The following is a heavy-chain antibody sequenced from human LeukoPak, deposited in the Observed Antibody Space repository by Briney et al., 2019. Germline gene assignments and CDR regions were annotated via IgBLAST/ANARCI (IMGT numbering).Heavy chain of an antibody. CDR1: GFTFSSYG. J-gene: IGHJ4*02. CDR3: ARDQGSSWFRLFDY. V-gene: IGHV3-33*01. D-gene: IGHD6-13*01. CDR2: IWYDGSNK. Sequence: GGSLRLSCAASGFTFSSYGMHWVRQAPGKGLEWVAVIWYDGSNKYYADSVKGRFTISRDNSKNTLYLQMNSLRAGDTAVYYCARDQGSSWFRLFDYWGQGTLVTVSS.